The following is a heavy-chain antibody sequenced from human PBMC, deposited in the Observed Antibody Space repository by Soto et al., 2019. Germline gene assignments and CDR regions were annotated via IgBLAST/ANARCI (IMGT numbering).Heavy chain of an antibody. D-gene: IGHD1-1*01. CDR1: GHTLTELS. V-gene: IGHV1-24*01. J-gene: IGHJ4*02. CDR3: AAGGTRWLHSPFDY. Sequence: QVHLVQSGAEVKKPGASVKVSCKVSGHTLTELSMHWVRQAPGKGLEWMGGFDPEDGETISAQNFQGRVTLTKDTSTDSTYLELSSLRSEDTAVYYCAAGGTRWLHSPFDYWGQGTLITISS. CDR2: FDPEDGET.